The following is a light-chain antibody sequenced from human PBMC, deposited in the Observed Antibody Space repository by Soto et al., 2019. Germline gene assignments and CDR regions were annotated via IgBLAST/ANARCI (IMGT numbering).Light chain of an antibody. V-gene: IGLV2-14*01. J-gene: IGLJ3*02. CDR3: SSFISSCTPRV. Sequence: QSVLTQPASVSGSPGQSITISCTGTSSDIGTYNYVSWYQQHPGKAPKLMIYEVNNRPSGISNRFSGSKSGNTASLTISGLRAEDEADYYCSSFISSCTPRVFGGGTKVTVL. CDR1: SSDIGTYNY. CDR2: EVN.